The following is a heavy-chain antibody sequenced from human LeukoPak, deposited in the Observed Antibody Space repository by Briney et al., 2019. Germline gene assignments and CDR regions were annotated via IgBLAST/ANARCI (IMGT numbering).Heavy chain of an antibody. Sequence: GGSLRLSCAASGFTFSSYAMSWVRQAPGKGLEWVSAISGSGGSTYYADSVRGRFTISRDNAKNSLYLQMNSLRAEDTAVYYCARDALPSAGTPLGCMDVWGQGTTVTVSS. J-gene: IGHJ6*02. D-gene: IGHD6-13*01. CDR1: GFTFSSYA. CDR2: ISGSGGST. V-gene: IGHV3-23*01. CDR3: ARDALPSAGTPLGCMDV.